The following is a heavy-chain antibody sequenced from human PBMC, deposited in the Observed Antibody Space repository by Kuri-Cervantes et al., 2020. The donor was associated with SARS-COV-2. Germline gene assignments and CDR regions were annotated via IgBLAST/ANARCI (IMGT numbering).Heavy chain of an antibody. V-gene: IGHV3-30*02. Sequence: GGSLRLSCAASGFTFSSYGMHWVRQAPGKGLEWVAFIRYDGSNKYYADSVKGRFTISRDNSKNTLYLQMNSLRVEDTAVYYCARDGPETDSDAFDIWGQGTMVTVSS. J-gene: IGHJ3*02. D-gene: IGHD1-1*01. CDR2: IRYDGSNK. CDR3: ARDGPETDSDAFDI. CDR1: GFTFSSYG.